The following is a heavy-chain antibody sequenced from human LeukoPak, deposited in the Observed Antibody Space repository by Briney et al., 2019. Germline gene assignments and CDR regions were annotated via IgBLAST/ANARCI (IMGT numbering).Heavy chain of an antibody. Sequence: SETLSLTCAVYGGSFSGYYWSWIRQPPGKGLEWIGEINHSGSTYYNPSLKSRVTTSVDTSKKQFSLKLSSVTAADTAVYYCARGGPGHVDYWGQGTLVTVSS. CDR3: ARGGPGHVDY. V-gene: IGHV4-34*01. CDR2: INHSGST. J-gene: IGHJ4*02. CDR1: GGSFSGYY.